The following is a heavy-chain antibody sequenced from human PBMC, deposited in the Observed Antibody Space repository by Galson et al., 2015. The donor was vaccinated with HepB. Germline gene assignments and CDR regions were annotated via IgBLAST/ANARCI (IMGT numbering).Heavy chain of an antibody. J-gene: IGHJ4*02. CDR2: ILYDGRNE. D-gene: IGHD3-22*01. CDR1: GFSFTGYG. Sequence: SLRLSCAASGFSFTGYGMHWVRQAPGKGLEWVAFILYDGRNEYYADSVKGRFIISRDNFKNTLYLQMNTLRVEDTGIYYCAKDPAYSYDSSGYHRREYYFDSWGQGTVVTVSS. CDR3: AKDPAYSYDSSGYHRREYYFDS. V-gene: IGHV3-33*06.